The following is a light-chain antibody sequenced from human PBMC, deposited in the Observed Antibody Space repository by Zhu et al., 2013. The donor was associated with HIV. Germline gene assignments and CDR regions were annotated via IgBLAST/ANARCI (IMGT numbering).Light chain of an antibody. V-gene: IGKV3-20*01. CDR3: HQYDKSPQT. CDR1: QSVSSY. Sequence: EIVLTQSPATLSLSPGERATLSCRASQSVSSYLAWYQQKPGQAPRLLIFGASNRATGIPDRFSGSGSGTDFTLTISRLEPEDFAVYYCHQYDKSPQTFGGGTKVEIK. CDR2: GAS. J-gene: IGKJ4*01.